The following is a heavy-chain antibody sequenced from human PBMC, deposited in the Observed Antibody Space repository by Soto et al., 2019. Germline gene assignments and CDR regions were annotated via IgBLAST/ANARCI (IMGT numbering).Heavy chain of an antibody. Sequence: QVQLQESGPRLVKSSETLSLTCTVSGGSISSDYWSWIRQSPGKGLDWRGYVSYSGSTYLKPSLKRRVNMSADTSKNEFILKLRSVTDADTVAYYCVQTPIGYCSGGTCSNWFDPWGQGTLVTVSS. D-gene: IGHD2-15*01. CDR3: VQTPIGYCSGGTCSNWFDP. CDR2: VSYSGST. V-gene: IGHV4-59*04. J-gene: IGHJ5*02. CDR1: GGSISSDY.